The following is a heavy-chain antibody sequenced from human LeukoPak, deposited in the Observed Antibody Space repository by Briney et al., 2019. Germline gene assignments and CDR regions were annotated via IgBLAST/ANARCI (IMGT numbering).Heavy chain of an antibody. CDR3: AKELAPLGGYVGFDY. J-gene: IGHJ4*02. CDR1: GGTFSSYA. Sequence: SVKVSCKASGGTFSSYAISWVRQAPGQGLEWMGGIIPIFGTANYAQKFQGGVTITTDESTSTAYMELSSLRSEDTAVYYCAKELAPLGGYVGFDYWGQGTLVTVSS. D-gene: IGHD5-12*01. CDR2: IIPIFGTA. V-gene: IGHV1-69*05.